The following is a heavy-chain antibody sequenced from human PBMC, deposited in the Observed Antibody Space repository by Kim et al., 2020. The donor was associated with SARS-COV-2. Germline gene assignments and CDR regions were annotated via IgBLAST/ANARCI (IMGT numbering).Heavy chain of an antibody. CDR2: ISYDGSNK. D-gene: IGHD6-13*01. Sequence: GGSLRLSCAASGFTFSSYGMHWVRQAPGKGLEWVAVISYDGSNKYYADSVKGRFTISRDNSKNTLYLQMNGLRAEDTAVYYCAKDLASYSRSLMDWFDPWGQGTLVTVSS. CDR3: AKDLASYSRSLMDWFDP. J-gene: IGHJ5*02. CDR1: GFTFSSYG. V-gene: IGHV3-30*18.